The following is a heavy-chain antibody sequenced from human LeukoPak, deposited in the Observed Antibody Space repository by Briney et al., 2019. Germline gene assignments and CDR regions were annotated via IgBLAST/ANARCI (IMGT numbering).Heavy chain of an antibody. J-gene: IGHJ3*02. CDR2: IKQDGSEE. CDR3: ARGGGI. Sequence: GSLRLSCAASGFTFSNAWMSWVRQAPGKGLEWVANIKQDGSEEYYVDSVKGRFTISRDNAKNSLYLQMNSLRVEDTAVYYCARGGGIWGQGTMVTVSS. CDR1: GFTFSNAW. D-gene: IGHD2-15*01. V-gene: IGHV3-7*01.